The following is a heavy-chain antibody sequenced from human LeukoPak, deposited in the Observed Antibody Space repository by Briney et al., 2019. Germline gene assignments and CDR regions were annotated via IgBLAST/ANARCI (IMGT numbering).Heavy chain of an antibody. Sequence: NPSETLSLTCTVSGXSISSSSYYWGWIRQPPGRGLEWIGSIYYSGSTNYNPSLKSRVTISVDTSKKHFSLKLTSVTAAETAVYYCARGVSYSSGWYYFDYWGQGTLVTVSS. J-gene: IGHJ4*02. CDR2: IYYSGST. CDR1: GXSISSSSYY. D-gene: IGHD6-19*01. V-gene: IGHV4-39*02. CDR3: ARGVSYSSGWYYFDY.